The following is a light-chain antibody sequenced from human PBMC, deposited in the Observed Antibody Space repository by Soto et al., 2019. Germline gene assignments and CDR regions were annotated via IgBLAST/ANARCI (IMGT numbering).Light chain of an antibody. CDR2: DAS. CDR3: QQYDNLPLT. CDR1: QDISNY. Sequence: DIPMTQSASSLSASVGDRVTITCQASQDISNYLNWYQQKPGKAPKLLIYDASNLETGVPSRFSGSGSGTDFTFTISSLQPEDIATYYCQQYDNLPLTFGGGTKVDIK. V-gene: IGKV1-33*01. J-gene: IGKJ4*01.